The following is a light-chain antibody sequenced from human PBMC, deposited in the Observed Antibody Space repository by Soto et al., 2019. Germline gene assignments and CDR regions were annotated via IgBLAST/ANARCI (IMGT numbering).Light chain of an antibody. J-gene: IGKJ5*01. Sequence: AIRMTQSPSSLSASTGDRVTITCRASQGISSYLAWYQQKPGKAPKLLIYAASTLQSGVPSRSSGSGSGTDFTLTISCLQTEYFATYYCQQYYSYPITFGQGTRLEIK. CDR1: QGISSY. CDR2: AAS. V-gene: IGKV1-8*01. CDR3: QQYYSYPIT.